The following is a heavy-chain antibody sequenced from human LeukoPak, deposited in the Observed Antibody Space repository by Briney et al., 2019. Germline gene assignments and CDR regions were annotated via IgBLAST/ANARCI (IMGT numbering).Heavy chain of an antibody. CDR2: ISGSGGST. Sequence: PGGSLRPSCAASGFTFSSYGMSWVRQAPGKGLEWVSAISGSGGSTYYADSVKGRFTISRDNSKNTLYLQMNSLRAEDTAVYYCAKDLRRGIAARGEKDAFDIWGQGTMVTVSS. CDR1: GFTFSSYG. CDR3: AKDLRRGIAARGEKDAFDI. J-gene: IGHJ3*02. D-gene: IGHD6-6*01. V-gene: IGHV3-23*01.